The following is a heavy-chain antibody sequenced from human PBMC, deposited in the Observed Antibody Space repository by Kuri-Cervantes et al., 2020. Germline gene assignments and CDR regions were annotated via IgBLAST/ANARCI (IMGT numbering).Heavy chain of an antibody. CDR1: GGSISSYY. V-gene: IGHV3-30*03. CDR3: AREWFGGIDY. CDR2: ISYDGSNK. Sequence: LSLTCTVSGGSISSYYWSWIRQPPGKGLEWVAVISYDGSNKYYADSVKGRFTISRDNSKNTLYLQMNSLRAEDTAVYYCAREWFGGIDYWGQGTLVTVSS. J-gene: IGHJ4*02. D-gene: IGHD3-10*01.